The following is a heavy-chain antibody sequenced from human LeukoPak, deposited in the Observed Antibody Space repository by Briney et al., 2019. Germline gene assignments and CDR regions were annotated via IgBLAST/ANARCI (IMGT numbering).Heavy chain of an antibody. D-gene: IGHD6-13*01. CDR3: ASVRYSSSWFDYYYYYYMDV. V-gene: IGHV1-69*06. Sequence: ASVKVSCKASGGTFSSYAISWVRQAPGQGLEWMGGIIPIFGTANYAQKFQGRVTITADKPTSTAYMELSSLRSEDTAVYYCASVRYSSSWFDYYYYYYMDVWGKGTTVTVSS. CDR2: IIPIFGTA. J-gene: IGHJ6*03. CDR1: GGTFSSYA.